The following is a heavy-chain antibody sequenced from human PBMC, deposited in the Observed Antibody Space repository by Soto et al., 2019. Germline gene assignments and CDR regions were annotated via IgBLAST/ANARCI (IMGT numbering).Heavy chain of an antibody. Sequence: ASVKVSCKASGYTFTSYGISWVRQAPGQGLEWMGWISAYNGNTNYAQKLQGRVTMTTDTSTSTAYMELRSLRSDDTAGYYCGRRKRRNNIVGVPAGIFGQVPNSWFGPWGQGTLVTVSP. V-gene: IGHV1-18*01. CDR3: GRRKRRNNIVGVPAGIFGQVPNSWFGP. D-gene: IGHD2-2*01. CDR1: GYTFTSYG. CDR2: ISAYNGNT. J-gene: IGHJ5*02.